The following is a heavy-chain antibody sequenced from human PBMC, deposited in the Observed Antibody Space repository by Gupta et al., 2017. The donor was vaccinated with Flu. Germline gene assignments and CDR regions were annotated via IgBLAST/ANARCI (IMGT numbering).Heavy chain of an antibody. Sequence: AVYGGSFSGYYWTWIRPPPGKRVEWIGAINQKGNTNYHPSLKSRVTRAVERSKKQFSRTLRSWTAADTAIAAGARGILEQYWGQGTLVTVSS. V-gene: IGHV4-34*01. CDR3: ARGILEQY. CDR1: GGSFSGYY. CDR2: INQKGNT. J-gene: IGHJ4*02.